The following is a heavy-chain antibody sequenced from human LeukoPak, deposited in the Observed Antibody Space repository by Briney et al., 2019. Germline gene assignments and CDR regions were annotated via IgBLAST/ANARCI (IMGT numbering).Heavy chain of an antibody. CDR2: IKSKTDGGTT. Sequence: GGSLRLACAASGFTFSNAWLNWVRQAPGKGLEWVGHIKSKTDGGTTDYAAPVKGRFTISRDDSKNTLFLQMNSLKTEDTAVYYCTLPWGSGSYYDYWGQGTLVTVSS. CDR1: GFTFSNAW. D-gene: IGHD3-10*01. J-gene: IGHJ4*02. V-gene: IGHV3-15*01. CDR3: TLPWGSGSYYDY.